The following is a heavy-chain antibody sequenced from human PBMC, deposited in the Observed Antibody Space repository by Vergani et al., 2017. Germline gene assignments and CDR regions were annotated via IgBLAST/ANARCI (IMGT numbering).Heavy chain of an antibody. CDR3: ARGGIMEYQLSGY. Sequence: EVQLLESGGGLVQPGGSLRLSCAASGFTFSSYSMNWVRQAPGKGLEWVSSISSSSSYIYYADSVKGRFTISRDNAKNSLYLQMNSLRAEDTAVYYCARGGIMEYQLSGYWGQGTLVTVSS. D-gene: IGHD2-2*01. J-gene: IGHJ4*02. V-gene: IGHV3-21*01. CDR1: GFTFSSYS. CDR2: ISSSSSYI.